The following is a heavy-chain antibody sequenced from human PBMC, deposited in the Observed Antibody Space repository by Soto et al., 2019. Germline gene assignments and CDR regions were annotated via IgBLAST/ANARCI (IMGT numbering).Heavy chain of an antibody. CDR3: ATDLNNGIQLWPLTYYYYYYGMDV. D-gene: IGHD5-18*01. V-gene: IGHV3-23*01. CDR1: GFTFSSYA. CDR2: ISGSGGST. J-gene: IGHJ6*02. Sequence: GGSLRLSCAASGFTFSSYAMSWVRQAPGKGLEWVSAISGSGGSTYYADSVKGRFTISRDNSKNTRYLQMNSLRAEDTAVYYCATDLNNGIQLWPLTYYYYYYGMDVWGQGTTVTVSS.